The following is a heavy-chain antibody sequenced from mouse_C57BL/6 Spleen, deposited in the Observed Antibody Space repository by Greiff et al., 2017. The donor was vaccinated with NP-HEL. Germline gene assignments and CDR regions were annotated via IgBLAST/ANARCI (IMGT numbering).Heavy chain of an antibody. D-gene: IGHD4-1*01. CDR1: GYTFTDYN. V-gene: IGHV1-22*01. J-gene: IGHJ1*03. Sequence: DVKLQESGPELVKPGASVKMSCKASGYTFTDYNMHWVKQSHGKSLEWIGYINPNNGGTSYNQKFKGKATLTVNKSSSTAYMELRSLTSEDSAVYYCARTGTGYFDVWGTGTTVTVSS. CDR2: INPNNGGT. CDR3: ARTGTGYFDV.